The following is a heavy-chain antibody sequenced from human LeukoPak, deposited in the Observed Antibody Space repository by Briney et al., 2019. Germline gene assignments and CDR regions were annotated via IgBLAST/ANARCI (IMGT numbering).Heavy chain of an antibody. CDR1: GFTFDDYA. V-gene: IGHV3-43*02. CDR3: AKDLAMVVTLYYYYMDV. CDR2: VSGDGGST. Sequence: PGGSLRLSCAASGFTFDDYAMHWVRQAPGKGLEWVSLVSGDGGSTYYADSVKGRFTISRDNSKNSLYLQMNSLRTEDTALYYCAKDLAMVVTLYYYYMDVWGKGTTVTVSS. D-gene: IGHD4-23*01. J-gene: IGHJ6*03.